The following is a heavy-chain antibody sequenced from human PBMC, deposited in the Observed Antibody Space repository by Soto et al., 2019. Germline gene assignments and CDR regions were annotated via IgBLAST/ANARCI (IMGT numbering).Heavy chain of an antibody. J-gene: IGHJ4*02. D-gene: IGHD3-10*01. CDR2: IYYSGSA. V-gene: IGHV4-31*03. CDR3: ARTFYYGSGTSDY. Sequence: SETLSLTCTFSGGSISSGDSYWTWIRQHPGTGLEWIGYIYYSGSAYYNSSLKSRVTISVDTSRSQFSLKLSSVTAADTAVYYCARTFYYGSGTSDYWGQGTLVTVSS. CDR1: GGSISSGDSY.